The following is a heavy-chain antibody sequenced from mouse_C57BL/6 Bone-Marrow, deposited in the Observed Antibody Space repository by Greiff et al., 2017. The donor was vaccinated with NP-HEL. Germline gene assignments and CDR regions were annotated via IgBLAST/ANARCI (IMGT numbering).Heavy chain of an antibody. V-gene: IGHV1-20*01. J-gene: IGHJ4*01. CDR3: AITTVVDYEGMDY. D-gene: IGHD1-1*01. CDR2: INPYTGGT. Sequence: VQLQQSGPELVKPGASVKISCKASGYSFTGYFMNWVMQSHGKSLEWIGRINPYTGGTFYIQKFKGKATLTVDKSSSTAYMALRSLTSAASAVFYYAITTVVDYEGMDYWGQGTLVTVSA. CDR1: GYSFTGYF.